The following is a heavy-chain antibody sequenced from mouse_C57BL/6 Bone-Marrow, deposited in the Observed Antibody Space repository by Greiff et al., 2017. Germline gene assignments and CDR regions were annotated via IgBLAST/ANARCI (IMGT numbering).Heavy chain of an antibody. D-gene: IGHD4-1*01. CDR2: IDPENGDT. CDR1: GFNIKDDY. CDR3: TLGPNFDY. Sequence: QSGAELVRPGASVKLSCTASGFNIKDDYMHWVKQRPEQGLEWIGWIDPENGDTEYASKFQGKATITADTSSNTAYLQLSSLTSEDTAVYYCTLGPNFDYWGQGTTLTVSS. V-gene: IGHV14-4*01. J-gene: IGHJ2*01.